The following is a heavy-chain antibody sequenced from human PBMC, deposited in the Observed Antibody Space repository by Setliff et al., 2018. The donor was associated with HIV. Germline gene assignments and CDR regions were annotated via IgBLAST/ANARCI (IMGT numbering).Heavy chain of an antibody. CDR1: GGFVSRSNYV. Sequence: PSETLSLTCTLAGGFVSRSNYVWGWVRQSPKKGLEWIGSLYYSGTTYYTPTLKSRVSISIDTPKNQFSLKLTSMTAADTAVYYCVRTGSSTSWGIYYCYYMDIWGKGSTVTVSS. CDR3: VRTGSSTSWGIYYCYYMDI. D-gene: IGHD3-10*01. V-gene: IGHV4-39*01. CDR2: LYYSGTT. J-gene: IGHJ6*03.